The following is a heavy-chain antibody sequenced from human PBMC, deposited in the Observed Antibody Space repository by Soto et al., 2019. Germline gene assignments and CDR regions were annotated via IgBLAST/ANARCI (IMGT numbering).Heavy chain of an antibody. J-gene: IGHJ5*02. CDR1: GGSISSSNW. V-gene: IGHV4-4*02. D-gene: IGHD3-10*01. Sequence: QVQLQESGPGLVKPSGTLSLTCAVSGGSISSSNWWSWVRQPPGKGLEWIGEIYHSGSTNYNPSLTSRVTISVDKSKNQFSLKLSSVTAADTAVYYCARSYMVRGVANWFDPWGQGTLVTVSS. CDR2: IYHSGST. CDR3: ARSYMVRGVANWFDP.